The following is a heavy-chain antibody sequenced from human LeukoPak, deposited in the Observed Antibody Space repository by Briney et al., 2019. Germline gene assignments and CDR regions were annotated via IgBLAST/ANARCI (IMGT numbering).Heavy chain of an antibody. D-gene: IGHD3-22*01. J-gene: IGHJ4*02. Sequence: SETLSLTCAVYGGSFSGYYWSWIRQPPGKGLEWIGGINHSGSTNYNPSLKSRVTISVDTSKNQFSLKLSSVTAADTAVYYCARGRHRNTYYYDSSSRYYFDYWGQGTLVTVSS. CDR2: INHSGST. CDR3: ARGRHRNTYYYDSSSRYYFDY. CDR1: GGSFSGYY. V-gene: IGHV4-34*01.